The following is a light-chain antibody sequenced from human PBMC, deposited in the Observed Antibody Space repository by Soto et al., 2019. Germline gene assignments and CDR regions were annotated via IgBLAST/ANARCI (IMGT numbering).Light chain of an antibody. J-gene: IGKJ4*01. CDR2: GAS. CDR1: QSINNY. CDR3: QQTYNTPQT. Sequence: DIQMTQSPSSLSASVGDRVTITCRASQSINNYLNWYHQKPGKAPKLLIYGASGLQSGVPSRFSGSGSGTHFTLTISSLQPEDFATYFCQQTYNTPQTFGGGTKVDIK. V-gene: IGKV1-39*01.